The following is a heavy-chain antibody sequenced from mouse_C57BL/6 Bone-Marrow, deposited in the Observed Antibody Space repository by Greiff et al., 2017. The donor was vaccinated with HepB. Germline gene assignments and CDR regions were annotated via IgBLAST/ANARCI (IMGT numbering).Heavy chain of an antibody. Sequence: QVQLQQPGAELVKPGASVKLSCKASGYTFTSYWMHWVKQRPGQGLEWIGMIHPNSGSTNYNEKFKSKATLTVDKSSSTAYMQLSRLTSEDSAVYYCARDYVEYYFDYWGQGTTLTVSS. D-gene: IGHD1-1*01. V-gene: IGHV1-64*01. J-gene: IGHJ2*01. CDR2: IHPNSGST. CDR3: ARDYVEYYFDY. CDR1: GYTFTSYW.